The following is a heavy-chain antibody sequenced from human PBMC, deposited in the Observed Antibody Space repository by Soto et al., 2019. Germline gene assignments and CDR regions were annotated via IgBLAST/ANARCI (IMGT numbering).Heavy chain of an antibody. CDR2: IYYSGST. Sequence: QVQLQESGPGLVKPSETLSLTCTVSGGSISDYYWSWIRQPPGKGLEWIGYIYYSGSTNYNPSLKRRVTISVDTSKNQFSLKVTSVTAADTAVYYWARQTATAGTGFFDFWGQGALVSVSS. D-gene: IGHD6-13*01. CDR1: GGSISDYY. CDR3: ARQTATAGTGFFDF. J-gene: IGHJ4*02. V-gene: IGHV4-59*01.